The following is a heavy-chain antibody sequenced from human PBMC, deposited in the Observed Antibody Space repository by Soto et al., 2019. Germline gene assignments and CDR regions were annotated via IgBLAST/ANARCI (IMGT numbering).Heavy chain of an antibody. D-gene: IGHD6-19*01. J-gene: IGHJ6*02. Sequence: SETLYLTCTVSGGSISTYYWSWIRQPPGKGLEWIGYIYYSGSTSYNPSLKSRVTISVDTSKNQFSLKLRSVTAADTAVYHCASDRSSGWDQGYGMDVWGQGTTVTVSS. CDR1: GGSISTYY. V-gene: IGHV4-59*01. CDR3: ASDRSSGWDQGYGMDV. CDR2: IYYSGST.